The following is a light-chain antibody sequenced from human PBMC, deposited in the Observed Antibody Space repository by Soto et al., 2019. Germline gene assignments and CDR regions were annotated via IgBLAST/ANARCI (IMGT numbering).Light chain of an antibody. J-gene: IGKJ1*01. CDR3: HQRQSWPRT. CDR1: QYINTR. V-gene: IGKV3-11*01. Sequence: EIVLTQPPATLSSFPGDRVTLSCRASQYINTRLAWYPHRPGQAPRLLIYQTSIRAAGIPARFSASGSGTAFTLPIRAVQPEDFALYYCHQRQSWPRTLGQGTKVDTK. CDR2: QTS.